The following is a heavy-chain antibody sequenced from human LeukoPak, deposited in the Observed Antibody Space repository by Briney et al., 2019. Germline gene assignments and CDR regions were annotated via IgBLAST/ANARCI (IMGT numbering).Heavy chain of an antibody. V-gene: IGHV1-18*01. J-gene: IGHJ5*02. D-gene: IGHD3-10*01. CDR2: ISAYNGYT. CDR3: ARDEGRGGSGSYYPNWFDP. CDR1: GYTFTTHG. Sequence: ASVKVSCKASGYTFTTHGISWVRQAPGQGLEWMGWISAYNGYTNYAQNLQGRVTLNTDTSTSTAYMELRSLRSDDTAVYYCARDEGRGGSGSYYPNWFDPWGQGSLVTVSS.